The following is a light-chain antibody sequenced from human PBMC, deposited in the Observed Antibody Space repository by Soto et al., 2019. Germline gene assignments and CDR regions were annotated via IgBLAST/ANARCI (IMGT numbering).Light chain of an antibody. J-gene: IGKJ4*01. CDR1: QSISSW. V-gene: IGKV1-5*03. CDR2: KTS. Sequence: DIQMTQSPSTLSASVGDRVTITCRASQSISSWLAWYQQKPGKAPKLLIYKTSNLESGAPSRFRGSGSGTECSLTISSRQTDDFATYYCQQYKSFSLSFGGGTRVEVK. CDR3: QQYKSFSLS.